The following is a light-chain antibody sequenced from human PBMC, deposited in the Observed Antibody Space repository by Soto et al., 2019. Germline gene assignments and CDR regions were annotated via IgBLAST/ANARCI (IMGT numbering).Light chain of an antibody. Sequence: DIHMTQSPSSLSASVGDRVTITCRASQGISNDLAWYQQKPGKLPNLLIYGASTMQSGVPSRFSGSGSGTDFTLTISSLQPDDIATYYCQEHNSAPLTFGGRTKVDIK. CDR2: GAS. V-gene: IGKV1-27*01. CDR1: QGISND. J-gene: IGKJ4*01. CDR3: QEHNSAPLT.